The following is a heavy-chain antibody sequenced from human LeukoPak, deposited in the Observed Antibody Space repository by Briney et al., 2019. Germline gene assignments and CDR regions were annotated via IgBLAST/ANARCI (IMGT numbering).Heavy chain of an antibody. D-gene: IGHD3-10*01. CDR2: IRYDESDK. J-gene: IGHJ4*02. CDR3: ATHYYASRNYNNPIFY. V-gene: IGHV3-30*02. Sequence: AGGSLRLSCAASGSTFSRYGMHWVRQAPGKGLEWVAFIRYDESDKKYKDSVKGRFTVSKDNSKNTLSLQMHSLRVEDTAVYYCATHYYASRNYNNPIFYWGQGALVTVSS. CDR1: GSTFSRYG.